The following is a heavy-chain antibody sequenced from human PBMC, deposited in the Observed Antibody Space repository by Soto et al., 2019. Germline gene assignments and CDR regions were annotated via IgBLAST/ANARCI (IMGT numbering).Heavy chain of an antibody. D-gene: IGHD2-2*01. CDR3: ARVGYCSSTPCWPIGYFEY. Sequence: SETLSLTCTVSGDSISSFYWTWIRQPPGKGLEWVGYIFSSGSTNYNPSLKSRVTISVDTSENQFSLKLTSVTAADTAIYYCARVGYCSSTPCWPIGYFEYWGQGTLVTVSS. CDR1: GDSISSFY. CDR2: IFSSGST. J-gene: IGHJ4*02. V-gene: IGHV4-59*01.